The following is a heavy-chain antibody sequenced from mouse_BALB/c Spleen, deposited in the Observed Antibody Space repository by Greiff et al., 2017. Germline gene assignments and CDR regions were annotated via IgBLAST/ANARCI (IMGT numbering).Heavy chain of an antibody. CDR1: GLSLSTSGMG. Sequence: QVTLKESGPGILQPSQTLSLTCSFSGLSLSTSGMGVGGIRQPSGTGLEWLAHIWWDDDKRYNPALKSRLTISKDTSSNQVFLKIASVDTADTATYYCARIAGLLRPWFAYWGQGTLVTVSA. CDR3: ARIAGLLRPWFAY. D-gene: IGHD1-2*01. V-gene: IGHV8-8*01. CDR2: IWWDDDK. J-gene: IGHJ3*01.